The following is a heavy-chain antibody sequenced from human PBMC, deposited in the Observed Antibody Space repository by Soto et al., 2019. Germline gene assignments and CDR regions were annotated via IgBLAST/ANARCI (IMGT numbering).Heavy chain of an antibody. J-gene: IGHJ6*01. V-gene: IGHV4-31*03. CDR2: IYYSGST. D-gene: IGHD2-2*01. CDR1: GGSISSGGYY. CDR3: ARDVVPAVNDGYGMDV. Sequence: PSETLSLTCTVSGGSISSGGYYWSWIRQHPGKGLEWIGYIYYSGSTYYNPSLKSRVTISVDTSKNQFSLKLSSVTAADTAVYYXARDVVPAVNDGYGMDVWGQGTTVTVSS.